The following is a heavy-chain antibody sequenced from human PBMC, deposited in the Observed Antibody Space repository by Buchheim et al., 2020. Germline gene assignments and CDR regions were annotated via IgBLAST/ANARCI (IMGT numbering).Heavy chain of an antibody. D-gene: IGHD4-11*01. CDR2: INQDGSEK. J-gene: IGHJ4*02. CDR3: ARGTGAYSV. CDR1: GFTSSSSW. Sequence: EVQLVESGGGLVQPGGSLRLSCSASGFTSSSSWMAWVRQAPGKGLEWVANINQDGSEKNYVDSVKGRFTISRDKAKNSLYLQMNSLRAENTAVYYCARGTGAYSVWGQGTL. V-gene: IGHV3-7*01.